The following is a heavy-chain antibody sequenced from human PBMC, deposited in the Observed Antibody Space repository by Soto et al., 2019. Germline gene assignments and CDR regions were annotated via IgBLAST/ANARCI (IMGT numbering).Heavy chain of an antibody. J-gene: IGHJ6*02. D-gene: IGHD1-26*01. CDR3: ARVYRDFDYYGMDV. V-gene: IGHV1-2*02. CDR2: INPNSGGT. CDR1: GYTFTGYY. Sequence: RASVKVSCKASGYTFTGYYMHWVRQAPGQGLEWMGWINPNSGGTNYAQKFQGRVTMTRDTSISTAYMELGRLRSDDTAVYYCARVYRDFDYYGMDVWGQGTTVTVSS.